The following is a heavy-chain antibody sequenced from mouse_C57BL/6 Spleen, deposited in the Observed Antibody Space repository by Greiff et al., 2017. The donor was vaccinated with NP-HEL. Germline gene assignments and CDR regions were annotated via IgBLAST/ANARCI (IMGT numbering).Heavy chain of an antibody. J-gene: IGHJ4*01. CDR1: GFSLTSYG. CDR2: IWRGGST. V-gene: IGHV2-5*01. CDR3: AKNVGLYYAMDY. Sequence: VKLMESGPGLVQPSQSLSITCTVSGFSLTSYGVHWVRQSPGKGLEWLGVIWRGGSTDYNAAFMSRLSITKDNSKSQVFFKMNSLQADDTAIYYCAKNVGLYYAMDYWGQGTSVTVSS.